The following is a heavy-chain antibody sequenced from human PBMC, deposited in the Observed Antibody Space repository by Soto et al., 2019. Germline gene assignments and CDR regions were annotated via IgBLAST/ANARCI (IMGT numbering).Heavy chain of an antibody. Sequence: ASVKVSCKASGYTFTGYYMHWVRQAPGQGLEWMGWINPNSGGTNYAQKFQGWVTMTRDTSISTAYMELSRLRSDDTAVYYCARVIHIAVAGTREYYFDYWGQGTLVTVSS. D-gene: IGHD6-19*01. V-gene: IGHV1-2*04. CDR1: GYTFTGYY. J-gene: IGHJ4*02. CDR3: ARVIHIAVAGTREYYFDY. CDR2: INPNSGGT.